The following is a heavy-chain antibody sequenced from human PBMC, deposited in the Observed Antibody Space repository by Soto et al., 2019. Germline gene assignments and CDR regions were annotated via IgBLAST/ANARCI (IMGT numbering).Heavy chain of an antibody. D-gene: IGHD1-7*01. CDR2: IYRTGST. Sequence: QVQLQESGPGLVQPSGTLSRTCAVSAGSFTSNNWWTWVRQPPGQGLEWIGEIYRTGSTNYNPSLKSRVTISRDRSENQFSLQVTSLTAADTAVYYCASRDPGTSVDYWGQGTLVTVSA. V-gene: IGHV4-4*02. J-gene: IGHJ4*02. CDR3: ASRDPGTSVDY. CDR1: AGSFTSNNW.